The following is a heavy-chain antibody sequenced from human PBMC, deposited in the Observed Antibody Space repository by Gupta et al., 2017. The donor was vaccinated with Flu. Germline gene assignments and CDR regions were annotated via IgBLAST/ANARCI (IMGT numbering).Heavy chain of an antibody. D-gene: IGHD3-22*01. CDR2: ISGGGAPT. J-gene: IGHJ4*02. CDR3: AKQKSVVIFDS. V-gene: IGHV3-23*01. CDR1: GFTFSSFA. Sequence: EVQLLDSGGGLVQPGGSLRLSCAASGFTFSSFAMSWVRQAPGKGLEWVASISGGGAPTYYADSVKGRFTISRDNSNNTLYLQMNSLRADDTAVYFCAKQKSVVIFDSWGQGALVTVSS.